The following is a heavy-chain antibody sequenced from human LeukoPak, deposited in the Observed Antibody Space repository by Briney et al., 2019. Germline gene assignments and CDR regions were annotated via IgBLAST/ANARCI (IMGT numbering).Heavy chain of an antibody. J-gene: IGHJ4*02. CDR1: GFTFSSYS. D-gene: IGHD3-3*01. CDR2: ISGYI. Sequence: HPGGSLRLSCVGSGFTFSSYSMNWVRQAPGKGLEWIAYISGYIQYADSVRGRFTISRDNAKNSLYLQMNSLRAEDTAVYYCARDITIFGVIINFDYWGQGTLVTVSS. V-gene: IGHV3-48*01. CDR3: ARDITIFGVIINFDY.